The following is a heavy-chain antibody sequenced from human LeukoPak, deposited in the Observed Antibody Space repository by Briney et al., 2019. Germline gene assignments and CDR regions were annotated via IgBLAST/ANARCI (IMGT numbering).Heavy chain of an antibody. Sequence: ASVKVSCKASGYTLTGYYMHWVRQAPGQGLEWMGWISAYNGNTNYAQKLQGRVTMTTDTSTSTAYMELRSLRSDDTAVYYCARATPLYYGMDVWGQGTTVTVSS. CDR2: ISAYNGNT. V-gene: IGHV1-18*04. J-gene: IGHJ6*02. CDR3: ARATPLYYGMDV. CDR1: GYTLTGYY.